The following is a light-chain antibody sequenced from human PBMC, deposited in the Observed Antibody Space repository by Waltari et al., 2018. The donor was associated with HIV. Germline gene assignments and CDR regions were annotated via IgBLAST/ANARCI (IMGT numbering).Light chain of an antibody. Sequence: QSVLTQPPSASGTPGQRVSISCSGSDSNIGRNYGYWYQPVAGTAPKLLINRDNQRPSGVSDRFSGSKSGSSASLAISGLRSEDEAAYFCAVWDDSLTGVIFGGKTKLTVL. V-gene: IGLV1-47*01. CDR3: AVWDDSLTGVI. CDR2: RDN. J-gene: IGLJ2*01. CDR1: DSNIGRNY.